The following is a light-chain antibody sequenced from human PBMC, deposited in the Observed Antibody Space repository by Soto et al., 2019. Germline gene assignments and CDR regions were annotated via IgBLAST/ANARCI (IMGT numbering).Light chain of an antibody. Sequence: EVVLTQSPATLSLSPGERATLSCRASQSVSSFLAWYQQKPGQAPRLLIYDVSKRATGIPARFSGSGSETDFTLTISSLDPEDFAVYYCQQRSNWPITFGQGTRLEIK. CDR1: QSVSSF. J-gene: IGKJ5*01. CDR2: DVS. CDR3: QQRSNWPIT. V-gene: IGKV3-11*01.